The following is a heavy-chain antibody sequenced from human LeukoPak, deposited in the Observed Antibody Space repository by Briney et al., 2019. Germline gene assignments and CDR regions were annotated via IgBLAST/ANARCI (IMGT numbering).Heavy chain of an antibody. CDR2: INHSGST. Sequence: SETLSLTCAVYGGSFSGYYWSWIRQPPGKGLEWIGNINHSGSTNYNPSLKSRVTISVDTSKNQFSLKLSSVTAADTAVYYCARMGRIAAARIRTGRFDPWGQGTLVTVSS. CDR1: GGSFSGYY. V-gene: IGHV4-34*01. D-gene: IGHD6-13*01. CDR3: ARMGRIAAARIRTGRFDP. J-gene: IGHJ5*02.